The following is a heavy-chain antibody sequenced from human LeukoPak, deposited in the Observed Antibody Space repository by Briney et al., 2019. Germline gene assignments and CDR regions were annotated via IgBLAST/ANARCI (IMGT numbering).Heavy chain of an antibody. J-gene: IGHJ3*02. Sequence: ASVKVSCKASGYTFTSYDINWVRQATGQGLEWMGWINPNSGGTNYAQKFQGRVTMTRDTSISTAYMELSRLRSDDTAVYYCARRGSRYDFWSGYYDAFDIWGQGTMVTVSS. D-gene: IGHD3-3*01. CDR3: ARRGSRYDFWSGYYDAFDI. CDR2: INPNSGGT. CDR1: GYTFTSYD. V-gene: IGHV1-2*02.